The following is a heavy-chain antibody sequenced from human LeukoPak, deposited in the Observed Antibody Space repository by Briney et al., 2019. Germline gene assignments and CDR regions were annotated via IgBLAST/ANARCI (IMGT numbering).Heavy chain of an antibody. D-gene: IGHD3-3*01. CDR1: GFTFYDYA. CDR2: ISGDGGST. Sequence: RGGSLRLSCAASGFTFYDYAMHWVRQAPGKGLEWVSLISGDGGSTYYADSVKGRFTISRDNSKNSLYLQMNSLRTEDTALYYCAKGGHDFWSGYFFDYWGQGTLVTVSS. CDR3: AKGGHDFWSGYFFDY. V-gene: IGHV3-43*02. J-gene: IGHJ4*02.